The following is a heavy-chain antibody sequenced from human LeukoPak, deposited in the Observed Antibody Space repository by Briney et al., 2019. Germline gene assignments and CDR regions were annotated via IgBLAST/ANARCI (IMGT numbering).Heavy chain of an antibody. Sequence: GGSLRLSCAASGFTFSSYWMHWVRHAPGRGLVWVSRINSDGSSTSYADSVKGRFTISRDNAKNTLYLQMNSLRAEDTAVYYCAREQRIAENWFDPWGQGTLVTVSS. CDR3: AREQRIAENWFDP. V-gene: IGHV3-74*01. CDR2: INSDGSST. J-gene: IGHJ5*02. CDR1: GFTFSSYW. D-gene: IGHD6-13*01.